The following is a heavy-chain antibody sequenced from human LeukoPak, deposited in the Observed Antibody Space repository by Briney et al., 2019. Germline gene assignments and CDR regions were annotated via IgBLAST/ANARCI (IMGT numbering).Heavy chain of an antibody. CDR2: TIPIFNAA. V-gene: IGHV1-69*01. CDR1: GGTFSNYA. CDR3: ARARTDYYASSGSPFKY. Sequence: SAVKVSCKSSGGTFSNYALSWVRQAPGQGLGWMWATIPIFNAANYAHKFKGRGTITADESTSTAYMELRSLRSEDTAVYYCARARTDYYASSGSPFKYWGQGTLITVSS. J-gene: IGHJ4*01. D-gene: IGHD3-22*01.